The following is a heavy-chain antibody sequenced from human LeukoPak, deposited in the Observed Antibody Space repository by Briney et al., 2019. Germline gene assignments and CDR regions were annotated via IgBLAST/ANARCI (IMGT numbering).Heavy chain of an antibody. Sequence: GGSLRLSCAASGFTFSSYAMSWVRQAPGKGLEWVSAISGSGGSTYYADSVKGRFTISRGNAKNSLYLQMNSLRAEDTAVYYCARDMDIVVVVAATPGWFDPWGQGTLVTVSS. CDR2: ISGSGGST. J-gene: IGHJ5*02. CDR3: ARDMDIVVVVAATPGWFDP. V-gene: IGHV3-23*01. CDR1: GFTFSSYA. D-gene: IGHD2-15*01.